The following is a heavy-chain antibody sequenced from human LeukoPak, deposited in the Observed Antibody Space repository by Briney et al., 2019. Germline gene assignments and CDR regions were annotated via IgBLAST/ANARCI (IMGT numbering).Heavy chain of an antibody. CDR3: ARQTTWGLGTINPFDY. CDR2: IYPGDSDT. V-gene: IGHV5-51*01. CDR1: GYSFTSYW. J-gene: IGHJ4*02. Sequence: KFGEALKISCKGSGYSFTSYWIGWVRPMPGKGLGWVGLIYPGDSDTRYSPSFQGQVTISADKSISTAYLQWSSLKASDTAMYYCARQTTWGLGTINPFDYWGQGTLVTVSS. D-gene: IGHD1-1*01.